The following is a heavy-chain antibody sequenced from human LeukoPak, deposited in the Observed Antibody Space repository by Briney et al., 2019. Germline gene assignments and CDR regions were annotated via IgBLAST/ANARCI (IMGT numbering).Heavy chain of an antibody. D-gene: IGHD1-26*01. J-gene: IGHJ3*02. CDR3: ARRWELTDAFDI. CDR2: INPSGGST. V-gene: IGHV1-46*01. CDR1: GYTFTGYY. Sequence: ASVKVSCKASGYTFTGYYMHWVRQAPGQGLEWMGIINPSGGSTSYAQKFQGRVTMTRDTSTSTVYMELSSLRSEDTAVYYCARRWELTDAFDIWGQGTMVTVSS.